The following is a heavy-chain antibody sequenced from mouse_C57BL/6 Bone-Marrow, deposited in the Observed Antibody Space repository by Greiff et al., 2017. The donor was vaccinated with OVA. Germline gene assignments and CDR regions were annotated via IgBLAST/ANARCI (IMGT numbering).Heavy chain of an antibody. J-gene: IGHJ2*01. CDR1: GYTFTSYG. D-gene: IGHD2-3*01. V-gene: IGHV1-81*01. CDR2: IYPRSGNT. Sequence: VQLVESGAELARPGASVKLSCKASGYTFTSYGISWVKQRTGQGLEWIGEIYPRSGNTYYNEKFKGKATLTADKSSSTAYMELRSLTSEDSAVYFCARHGWLLRYFDYWGQGTTLTVSS. CDR3: ARHGWLLRYFDY.